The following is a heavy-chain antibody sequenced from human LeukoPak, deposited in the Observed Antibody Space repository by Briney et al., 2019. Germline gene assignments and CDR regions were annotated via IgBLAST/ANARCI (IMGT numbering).Heavy chain of an antibody. J-gene: IGHJ4*02. V-gene: IGHV1-69*13. D-gene: IGHD5-24*01. CDR1: GGTFSSYA. CDR3: ASPSDGADPVPFDY. CDR2: IIPIFGTA. Sequence: SVKVSCKASGGTFSSYAISWVRQAPGQGLEWMGGIIPIFGTANYAQKFQGRVTITADESTSTAYMELSSLRSEDTAVYYCASPSDGADPVPFDYWGQGTLATVSS.